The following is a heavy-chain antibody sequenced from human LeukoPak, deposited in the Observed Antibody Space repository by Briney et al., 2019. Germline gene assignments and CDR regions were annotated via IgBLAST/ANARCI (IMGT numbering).Heavy chain of an antibody. D-gene: IGHD1-26*01. J-gene: IGHJ5*02. CDR1: GFTFSGYW. CDR3: TRGAVGTGVWFDP. V-gene: IGHV3-74*01. CDR2: INTDGGIT. Sequence: GGSLRLSRAASGFTFSGYWMHWVRQAPGKGLVWVSRINTDGGITNYADSVKGRFTISRDNAKNTLHLQMNSLRADDAAVYYCTRGAVGTGVWFDPWGQGTLVTVSS.